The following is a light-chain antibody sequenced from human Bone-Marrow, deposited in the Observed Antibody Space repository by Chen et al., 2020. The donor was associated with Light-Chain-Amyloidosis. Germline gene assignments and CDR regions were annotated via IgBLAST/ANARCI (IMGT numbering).Light chain of an antibody. Sequence: SSLTHPAYVSGSPGESVTLSCSGASSDIGGYDHVSWFQKNPGKGPKLIVFGATQRPSGVSPRFSGSKSGNTAYLTIAWLQAEDEADYFCSSYAGSATFALFGGGTSLTVL. CDR1: SSDIGGYDH. CDR3: SSYAGSATFAL. J-gene: IGLJ2*01. CDR2: GAT. V-gene: IGLV2-23*02.